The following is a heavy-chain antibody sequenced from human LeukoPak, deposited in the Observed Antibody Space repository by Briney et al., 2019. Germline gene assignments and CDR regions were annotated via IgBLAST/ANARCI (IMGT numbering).Heavy chain of an antibody. D-gene: IGHD3-22*01. Sequence: GGSLRLSCAASGFTFNNAWMSWVRQAPGKGLEWVGRIKTKTDGGTTDYAAPVKGRFTISRDDSKNTLYLQMNSLKTEDTAVYYCTTEYYYDSSGYYSPPLGYWGQGTLVTVSS. V-gene: IGHV3-15*01. CDR1: GFTFNNAW. CDR2: IKTKTDGGTT. CDR3: TTEYYYDSSGYYSPPLGY. J-gene: IGHJ4*02.